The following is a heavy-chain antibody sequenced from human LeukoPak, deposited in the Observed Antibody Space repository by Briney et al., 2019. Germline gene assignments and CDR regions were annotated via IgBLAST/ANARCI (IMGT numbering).Heavy chain of an antibody. CDR3: AREYYDTSGRKRAFDV. CDR1: GYTFIDYY. V-gene: IGHV1-2*02. CDR2: IYPDSGGT. J-gene: IGHJ3*01. D-gene: IGHD3-22*01. Sequence: ASVKVSCKASGYTFIDYYVHWVRQAPGQGLEWMGRIYPDSGGTSYAQKFQGRVTMTRDTSITTAYMELSRLRSDDTAVYYCAREYYDTSGRKRAFDVWGQGTMVTVSS.